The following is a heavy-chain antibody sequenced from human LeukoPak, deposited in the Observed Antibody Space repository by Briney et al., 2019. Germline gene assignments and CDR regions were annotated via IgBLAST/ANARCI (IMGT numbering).Heavy chain of an antibody. Sequence: PGGSLRLSCAASGFTFSSYGMSWVRQAPGKGLEWVSAISGSGGSTYYADSVKGRFTISRDNTKNSLYLQMNSLRAEDTAVYYCAREKYDILTGYSADAFDIWGQGTMVTVSS. CDR1: GFTFSSYG. CDR3: AREKYDILTGYSADAFDI. J-gene: IGHJ3*02. CDR2: ISGSGGST. D-gene: IGHD3-9*01. V-gene: IGHV3-23*01.